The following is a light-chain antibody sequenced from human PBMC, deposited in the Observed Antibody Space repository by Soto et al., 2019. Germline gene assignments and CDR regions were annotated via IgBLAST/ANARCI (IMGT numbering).Light chain of an antibody. CDR1: RSDVGGYNY. J-gene: IGLJ2*01. V-gene: IGLV2-14*01. Sequence: QSALTQPASMSGSPGQSITISCTGTRSDVGGYNYVSWYQQHPDRAPKLIIYEVSNRPSGVSIRFSGSKSANTASLTISGLQAEDEGDYYCSSYSTTYTVIFGGGTKLTVL. CDR3: SSYSTTYTVI. CDR2: EVS.